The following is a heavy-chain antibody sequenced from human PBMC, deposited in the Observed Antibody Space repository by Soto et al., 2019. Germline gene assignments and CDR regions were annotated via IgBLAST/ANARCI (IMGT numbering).Heavy chain of an antibody. D-gene: IGHD3-22*01. Sequence: ASVKVSCKASGYTFTDYYIHWVRQAPGQGLEWVGWINPDSGGTNLAQKLQGRVIMTTDTSTSTAYMELRSLRSDDTAVYYCVKDRDSNSWPSRDVWGPGTTVTVS. CDR3: VKDRDSNSWPSRDV. V-gene: IGHV1-18*01. CDR2: INPDSGGT. CDR1: GYTFTDYY. J-gene: IGHJ6*02.